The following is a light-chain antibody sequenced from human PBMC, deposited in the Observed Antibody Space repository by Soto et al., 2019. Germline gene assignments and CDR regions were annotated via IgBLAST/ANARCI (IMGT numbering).Light chain of an antibody. CDR3: QQYHTYPWT. Sequence: DIQMTQSPSTLSASVGDRVTITCRASQSISSYLAWYQQKPGKAPKVLIFDASSLESGVPSRFSGSGSGTEFTLSISGLQPDDFAPYYCQQYHTYPWTFGQGTKVEIK. J-gene: IGKJ1*01. V-gene: IGKV1-5*01. CDR2: DAS. CDR1: QSISSY.